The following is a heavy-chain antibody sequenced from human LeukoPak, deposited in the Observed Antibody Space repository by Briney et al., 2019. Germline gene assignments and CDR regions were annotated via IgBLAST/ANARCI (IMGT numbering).Heavy chain of an antibody. CDR2: VRDNGEN. CDR1: GGSINAYY. D-gene: IGHD5-18*01. CDR3: ARQPANTAAFDI. V-gene: IGHV4-59*08. J-gene: IGHJ3*02. Sequence: PSETLSLTCTVSGGSINAYYWSWIRQPPGKGLEWIAYVRDNGENNYNPSLKSRVAISVDTANNQISLRLNFVTAADTAIYYCARQPANTAAFDIWGLGAMVTVSS.